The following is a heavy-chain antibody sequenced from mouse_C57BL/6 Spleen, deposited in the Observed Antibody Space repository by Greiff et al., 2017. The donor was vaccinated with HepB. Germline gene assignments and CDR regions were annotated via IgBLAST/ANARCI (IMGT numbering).Heavy chain of an antibody. J-gene: IGHJ1*03. CDR2: ISYSGST. CDR3: ARDSIYYGYDGYFDV. CDR1: GYSITSGYD. Sequence: EVQLKESGPGMVKPSQSLSLTCTVTGYSITSGYDWHWIRHFPGNKLEWMGYISYSGSTNYNPSLKSRISITHDTSKNHFFLKLNSVTTEDTATYYCARDSIYYGYDGYFDVWGTGTTVTVSS. D-gene: IGHD2-2*01. V-gene: IGHV3-1*01.